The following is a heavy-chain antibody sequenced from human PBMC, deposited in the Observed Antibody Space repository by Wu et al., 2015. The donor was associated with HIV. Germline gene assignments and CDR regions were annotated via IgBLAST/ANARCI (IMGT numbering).Heavy chain of an antibody. CDR1: GHALSTFF. J-gene: IGHJ6*02. CDR2: INPSSGTT. V-gene: IGHV1-46*01. D-gene: IGHD3-10*01. Sequence: QAQLVQSGAEVKKPGDSMNISCKASGHALSTFFIHWVRQTPGQGLEWMGLINPSSGTTFYAENFQGRVTLTRDTSTSTVYMQLGSLRSEDAAVYYCGRRGSWGDRTTIIRGGVDVWGQGTTVSVSS. CDR3: GRRGSWGDRTTIIRGGVDV.